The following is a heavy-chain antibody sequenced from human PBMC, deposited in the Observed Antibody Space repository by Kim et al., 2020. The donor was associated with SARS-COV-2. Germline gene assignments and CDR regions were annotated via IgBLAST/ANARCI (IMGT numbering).Heavy chain of an antibody. CDR3: AKNDH. J-gene: IGHJ5*02. V-gene: IGHV3-23*01. Sequence: TANGGQAFYADSLKGRFTISRDNSRNTLYLQMNSLRAEDTAMYFCAKNDHWGQGILVTISS. CDR2: TANGGQA.